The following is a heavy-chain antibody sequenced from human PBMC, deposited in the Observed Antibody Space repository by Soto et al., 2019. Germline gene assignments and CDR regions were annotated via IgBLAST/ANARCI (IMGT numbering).Heavy chain of an antibody. CDR1: GGTFSSYA. V-gene: IGHV1-69*13. CDR3: ARDEVLHFYGSGSYSQYDY. J-gene: IGHJ4*02. D-gene: IGHD3-10*01. Sequence: SVRVPCKASGGTFSSYAISWVRQAPGQGLEWMGGIIPIFGTANYAQKFQGRVTITADEPTSTAYMELSSLRSEDTAVYYCARDEVLHFYGSGSYSQYDYWGQGTLVHVSS. CDR2: IIPIFGTA.